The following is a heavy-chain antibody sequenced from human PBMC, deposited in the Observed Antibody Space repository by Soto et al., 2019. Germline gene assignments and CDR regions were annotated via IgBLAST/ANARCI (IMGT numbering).Heavy chain of an antibody. Sequence: LGESLKISCKGSGYSFTSYWIGWVRQMPGKGLEWMGIIYPGDSDTRYSPSFQGQVTISADKSISTAYLQWSSLKASDTAMYYCARHGYRSSWGYYGMDVWGLGTTVTVSS. J-gene: IGHJ6*02. CDR3: ARHGYRSSWGYYGMDV. V-gene: IGHV5-51*01. CDR1: GYSFTSYW. D-gene: IGHD6-13*01. CDR2: IYPGDSDT.